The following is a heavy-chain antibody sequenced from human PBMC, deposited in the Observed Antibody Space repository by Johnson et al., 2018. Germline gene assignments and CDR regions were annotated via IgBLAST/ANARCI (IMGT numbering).Heavy chain of an antibody. J-gene: IGHJ1*01. Sequence: QVQLVQSGGGVVQPGRSLRLSCAASGFTFSNYGIHWVRQAPGKGLEWVAVIGYDGSNKYYADSVKGRFTISRDNSKNTLYLQMNSLRAEDTAVYYCARARMPYGDYLEYFQHWARAPWSPSPQ. D-gene: IGHD4-17*01. CDR3: ARARMPYGDYLEYFQH. V-gene: IGHV3-33*01. CDR2: IGYDGSNK. CDR1: GFTFSNYG.